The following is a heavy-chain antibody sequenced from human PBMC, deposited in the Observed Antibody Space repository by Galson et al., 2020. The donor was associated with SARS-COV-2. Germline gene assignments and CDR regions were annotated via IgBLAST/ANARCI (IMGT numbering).Heavy chain of an antibody. CDR1: GFTFSDHY. CDR2: SKNRRNSYTI. J-gene: IGHJ4*02. Sequence: GESLKISCAASGFTFSDHYMDWVRQAPGKGLEWVGRSKNRRNSYTIAYAASVKGRFTISRDDSKNSLYLQMNSLKTEDTAVYYCVRCSDGSGDYWGQGTLLTVSP. V-gene: IGHV3-72*01. D-gene: IGHD2-15*01. CDR3: VRCSDGSGDY.